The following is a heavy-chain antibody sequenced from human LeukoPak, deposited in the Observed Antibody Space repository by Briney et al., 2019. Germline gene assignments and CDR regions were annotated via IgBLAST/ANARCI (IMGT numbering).Heavy chain of an antibody. CDR2: ISGSGGST. Sequence: GGSLRLSCAASGFTFGSYAMSWVRQAPGKGLEWVSVISGSGGSTYYADSVKGRFTISRDNSKNTLYLEMNSLRAEDTAVYYCAKMGRVAATPYYYFDYWGQGTPVTVSS. J-gene: IGHJ4*02. V-gene: IGHV3-23*01. D-gene: IGHD2-15*01. CDR3: AKMGRVAATPYYYFDY. CDR1: GFTFGSYA.